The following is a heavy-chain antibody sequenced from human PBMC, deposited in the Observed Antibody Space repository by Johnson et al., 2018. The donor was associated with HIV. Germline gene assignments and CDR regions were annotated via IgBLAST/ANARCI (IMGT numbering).Heavy chain of an antibody. V-gene: IGHV3-15*01. CDR3: ARVRPPGLLDAIDI. CDR2: IKSKTDGETT. Sequence: VQLVESGGGLVQPGGSLRLSCAASGFTVSSNYMSWVRQAPGKGLEWVGRIKSKTDGETTDYAAPVKGRFSISRDDSKNTLYVQMNSLRAEDTAVYHCARVRPPGLLDAIDIWGQGTMVTVSS. CDR1: GFTVSSNY. J-gene: IGHJ3*02.